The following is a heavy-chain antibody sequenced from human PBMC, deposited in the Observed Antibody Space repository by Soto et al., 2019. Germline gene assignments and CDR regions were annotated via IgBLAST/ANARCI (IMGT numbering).Heavy chain of an antibody. J-gene: IGHJ3*02. D-gene: IGHD2-15*01. CDR2: MNPNSGST. CDR1: GYTFTSYD. CDR3: ALLGIFCSGGSCYHANDAFDI. Sequence: ASVKVSCKASGYTFTSYDINWVRQATGQGLEWMGWMNPNSGSTNYVQKFQGWVTMTRDTSISTAYMVLSRLRSDDTAVYYCALLGIFCSGGSCYHANDAFDIWGQGTMVTVSS. V-gene: IGHV1-2*04.